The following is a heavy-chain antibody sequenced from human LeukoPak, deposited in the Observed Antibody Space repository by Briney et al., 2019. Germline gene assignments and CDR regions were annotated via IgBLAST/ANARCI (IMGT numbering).Heavy chain of an antibody. CDR3: ARNILFAFDI. CDR2: IYNDGST. J-gene: IGHJ3*02. D-gene: IGHD2/OR15-2a*01. V-gene: IGHV3-53*01. CDR1: GLTVSSSY. Sequence: GGSLRLSCAASGLTVSSSYMSWVRQAPGKGLEWVSIIYNDGSTYYTDSMKGRFTISRDKSKNTLYLQVNSLSAEDTAMYYCARNILFAFDIWGQGTMVTVSS.